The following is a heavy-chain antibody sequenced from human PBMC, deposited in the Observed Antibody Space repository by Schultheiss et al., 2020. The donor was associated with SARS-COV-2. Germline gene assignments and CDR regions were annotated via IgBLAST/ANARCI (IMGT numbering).Heavy chain of an antibody. J-gene: IGHJ4*02. D-gene: IGHD1-26*01. CDR3: AREELVGGSAFDS. V-gene: IGHV3-30-3*01. CDR1: GFTFSSYA. CDR2: ISYDGSNK. Sequence: GGSLRLSCAASGFTFSSYAMHWVRQAPGKGLEWVAVISYDGSNKYYADSVKGRFTISRDNAKSSLYLQMNSLRVEDTAVYYCAREELVGGSAFDSWGQGTLVTVSS.